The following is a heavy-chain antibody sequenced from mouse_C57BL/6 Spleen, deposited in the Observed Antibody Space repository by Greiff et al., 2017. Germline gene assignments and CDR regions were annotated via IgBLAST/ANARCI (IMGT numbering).Heavy chain of an antibody. CDR1: GFSLTSYG. J-gene: IGHJ1*03. D-gene: IGHD2-1*01. CDR3: ARNYGNYWGYFDV. CDR2: IWSGGST. V-gene: IGHV2-2*01. Sequence: QVQLQQSGPGLVQPSQSLSITCTVSGFSLTSYGVHWVRQSPGKGLEWLGVIWSGGSTDYNAAFISRLSISKDNSKSQVFFKMNSLQADDTAIYCCARNYGNYWGYFDVWGTGTTGTVSS.